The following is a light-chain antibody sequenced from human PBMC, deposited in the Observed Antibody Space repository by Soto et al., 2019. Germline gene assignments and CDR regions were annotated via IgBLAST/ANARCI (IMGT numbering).Light chain of an antibody. Sequence: QSVLTQPPSASGTPGQRVTISCSGSSSNIGSNTVNWYQQLPGTAPKLLIYSNNQRPSGVPDRFSGSKSGTSASLAISGLQSEDEADYYCAAWDDSLNVVFGGVTQLTVL. CDR2: SNN. CDR3: AAWDDSLNVV. CDR1: SSNIGSNT. J-gene: IGLJ2*01. V-gene: IGLV1-44*01.